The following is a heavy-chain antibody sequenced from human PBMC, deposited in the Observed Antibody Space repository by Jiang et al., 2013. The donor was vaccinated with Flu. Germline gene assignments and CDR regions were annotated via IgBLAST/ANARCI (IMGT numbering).Heavy chain of an antibody. Sequence: LLKPSETLSLTCTVFGGTFNNYYWSWIRQPPGKGLEWIGEINHSGNTNYNPSLKSRVTTSVDTSKNQFSLQLISVSAADTAIYYCARHLQLGYSFGPWSRLSKHFDLWGRGTLVTVSS. CDR3: ARHLQLGYSFGPWSRLSKHFDL. CDR1: GGTFNNYY. D-gene: IGHD5-12*01. J-gene: IGHJ2*01. V-gene: IGHV4-34*01. CDR2: INHSGNT.